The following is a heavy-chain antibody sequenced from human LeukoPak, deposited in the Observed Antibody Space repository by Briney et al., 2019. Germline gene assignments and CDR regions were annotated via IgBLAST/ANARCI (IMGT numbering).Heavy chain of an antibody. CDR3: ARVAEIGTTSFDY. CDR2: IYYSGST. D-gene: IGHD4-11*01. Sequence: SETLSLTCTVSGGSISSYYWSWIRQPPGKGLEWIGYIYYSGSTNYNPSLKSRVTISVDTSKNQFSLKLSSVTAADTAVYYCARVAEIGTTSFDYWGQGTLVTVSS. J-gene: IGHJ4*02. CDR1: GGSISSYY. V-gene: IGHV4-59*01.